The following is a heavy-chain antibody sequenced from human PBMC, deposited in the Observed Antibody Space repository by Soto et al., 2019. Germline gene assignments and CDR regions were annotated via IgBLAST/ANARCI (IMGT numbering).Heavy chain of an antibody. CDR2: IYHSGST. V-gene: IGHV4-4*02. Sequence: SETLSLTCAVSGGSISSSNWWSWVRQPPGKGLEWIGEIYHSGSTNYNPSLKSRVTISVDKSKNQFSLKLSSVTAADTAVYYCARVSPYYYDSSGYPHNPPQLYDWGQGTLVTVDS. CDR1: GGSISSSNW. J-gene: IGHJ4*02. CDR3: ARVSPYYYDSSGYPHNPPQLYD. D-gene: IGHD3-22*01.